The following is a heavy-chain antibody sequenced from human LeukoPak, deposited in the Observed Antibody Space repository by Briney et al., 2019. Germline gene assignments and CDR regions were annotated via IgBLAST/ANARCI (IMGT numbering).Heavy chain of an antibody. V-gene: IGHV3-23*01. J-gene: IGHJ4*02. D-gene: IGHD6-6*01. CDR1: GFTFSSYA. CDR2: ISDSGGST. CDR3: AKAKAPYSSSPIDY. Sequence: PGGSLRLSCAASGFTFSSYAMSWVRQAPGKGLEWVSTISDSGGSTYYADSVKGRFTISRDNSKNPLYLQMNSLRAEDTAVYYCAKAKAPYSSSPIDYWGQGTLVTVSS.